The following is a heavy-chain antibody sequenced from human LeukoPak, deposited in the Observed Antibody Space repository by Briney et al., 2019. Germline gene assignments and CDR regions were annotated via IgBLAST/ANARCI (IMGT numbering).Heavy chain of an antibody. V-gene: IGHV4-59*01. CDR3: ARNLYGGNLNYFDY. D-gene: IGHD4-23*01. CDR2: IYYSGST. J-gene: IGHJ4*02. Sequence: PSETLSLTCTVSGGSISSYYWSWIRQPPGKGLEWIGYIYYSGSTNYNPSLKSRVTISVDTSKSHFSLKLISVTAADTAVYYCARNLYGGNLNYFDYWGQGTLVTASS. CDR1: GGSISSYY.